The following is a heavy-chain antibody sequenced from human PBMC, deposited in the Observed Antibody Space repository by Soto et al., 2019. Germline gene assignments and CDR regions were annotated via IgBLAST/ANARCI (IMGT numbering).Heavy chain of an antibody. CDR2: ISAYNGNT. V-gene: IGHV1-18*01. J-gene: IGHJ6*03. CDR3: ARAEAPGITMVRGVIFYYYYYMDV. Sequence: ASVKVSCKASGYTFTSYGISCARQAPGQGLEWMGWISAYNGNTNYAQKLQGRVTMTTDTSTSTAYMELRSLRSDDTAVYYCARAEAPGITMVRGVIFYYYYYMDVWGKGTTVTVSS. D-gene: IGHD3-10*01. CDR1: GYTFTSYG.